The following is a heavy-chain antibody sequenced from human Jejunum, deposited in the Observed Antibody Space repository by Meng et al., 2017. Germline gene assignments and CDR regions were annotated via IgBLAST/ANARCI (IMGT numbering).Heavy chain of an antibody. V-gene: IGHV4-34*01. CDR3: RLAYCVSDCGDY. CDR2: INHSGSI. CDR1: GGSFSTYD. J-gene: IGHJ4*02. D-gene: IGHD2-21*02. Sequence: QVQVQQWGAGLLTPSETLYITCAFQGGSFSTYDWSWIRQPPGKGLEWLGQINHSGSINDNPSLKGRVTMSVDTSRSQISLKLNSVTAADTAVYYCRLAYCVSDCGDYWGEGTLVTVYS.